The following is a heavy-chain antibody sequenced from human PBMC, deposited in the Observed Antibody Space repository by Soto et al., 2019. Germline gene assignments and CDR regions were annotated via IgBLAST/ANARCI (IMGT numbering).Heavy chain of an antibody. Sequence: QVQLVQSGAEVKKPGASLKVSCKASGYRFTGYGLHWVRQAPGQGLQWMGWINPKSGGTDYAQKLQRRVTNTREMPTNTAYRELSWLRSDVNSDDTAVYDCATSYYAGDDYFQ. CDR2: INPKSGGT. J-gene: IGHJ1*01. V-gene: IGHV1-2*02. D-gene: IGHD2-21*02. CDR1: GYRFTGYG. CDR3: VYDCATSYYAGDDYFQ.